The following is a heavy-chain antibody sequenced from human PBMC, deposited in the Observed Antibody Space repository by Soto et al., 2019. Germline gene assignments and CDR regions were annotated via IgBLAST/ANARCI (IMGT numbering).Heavy chain of an antibody. V-gene: IGHV1-18*01. Sequence: XSVKVSCKASGYSFTTSGFIWVRQAPGQGLEWLAYINVHDGNTNYAQKLQGRVTMTTDTSTSTAYMELRSLRSDDTAVYYCARNYYDSSGYHDWGQGTLVTVSS. CDR2: INVHDGNT. CDR1: GYSFTTSG. CDR3: ARNYYDSSGYHD. D-gene: IGHD3-22*01. J-gene: IGHJ4*02.